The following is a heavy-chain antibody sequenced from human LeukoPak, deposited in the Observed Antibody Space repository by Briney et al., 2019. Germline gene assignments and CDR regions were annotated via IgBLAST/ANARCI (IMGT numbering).Heavy chain of an antibody. V-gene: IGHV3-73*01. J-gene: IGHJ4*02. Sequence: GGSLKLSCAASGFTFSGSAMHWVRQASGKGLEWVGRIRSKTNNYATEYAASVKGRFTISRDNSKNTLYLQMNSLRAEDTAVYYCARLNYYDSSGLDYWGQGTLVTVSS. CDR3: ARLNYYDSSGLDY. CDR1: GFTFSGSA. D-gene: IGHD3-22*01. CDR2: IRSKTNNYAT.